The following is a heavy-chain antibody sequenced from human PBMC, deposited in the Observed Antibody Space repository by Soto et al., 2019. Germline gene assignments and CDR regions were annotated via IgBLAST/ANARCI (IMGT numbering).Heavy chain of an antibody. CDR1: NDSISPYY. CDR3: ARVPGP. J-gene: IGHJ5*02. Sequence: SETLSLTCTVSNDSISPYYWSWIRQPPGKGLEWIGFIYYSGSTYYNPSLKSRVTISVDTSKNQFSLKLSSVTAADTAVYYCARVPGPWGQGTLVTVSS. V-gene: IGHV4-59*12. CDR2: IYYSGST.